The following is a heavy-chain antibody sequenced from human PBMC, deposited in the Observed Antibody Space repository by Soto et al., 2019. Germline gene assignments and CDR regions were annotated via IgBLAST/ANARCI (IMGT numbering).Heavy chain of an antibody. CDR1: GGSISSYY. D-gene: IGHD4-17*01. J-gene: IGHJ4*02. Sequence: SETLSLTCTVSGGSISSYYWSWIRQPPGKGLEWIGYIYYSGSTSYNPSLKSRVTISVDTSKNQFSLKLSSVTAADTAVYYCARTFYGGLFDYWGQGTLVTVSS. CDR3: ARTFYGGLFDY. CDR2: IYYSGST. V-gene: IGHV4-59*01.